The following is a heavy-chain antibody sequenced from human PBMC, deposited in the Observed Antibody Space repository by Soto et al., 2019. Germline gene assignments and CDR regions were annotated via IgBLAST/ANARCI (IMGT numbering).Heavy chain of an antibody. CDR1: GGSISSSSYS. J-gene: IGHJ5*02. Sequence: SETLSLTCTVSGGSISSSSYSWSWIRQPPGKGLEWIGYIYHSGSTYYNPSLKSRVTMSVDRSKNQFSLKLSSVTAADTAVYYCARVPGPWGQGTLVTVSS. V-gene: IGHV4-30-2*01. D-gene: IGHD3-10*01. CDR2: IYHSGST. CDR3: ARVPGP.